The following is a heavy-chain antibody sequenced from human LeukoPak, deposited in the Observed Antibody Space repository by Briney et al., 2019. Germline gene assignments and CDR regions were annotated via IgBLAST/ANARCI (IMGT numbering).Heavy chain of an antibody. CDR2: IKQDESEE. J-gene: IGHJ6*02. CDR3: ARAMDV. Sequence: GGSLRLSCAASGFTVSNYYMSWVRQAPGKGLEWVANIKQDESEEYYVDSVKGRFTISRDNAKNSLYLQMNSLRAEDTAVYYCARAMDVWGQGTTVTVFS. CDR1: GFTVSNYY. V-gene: IGHV3-7*03.